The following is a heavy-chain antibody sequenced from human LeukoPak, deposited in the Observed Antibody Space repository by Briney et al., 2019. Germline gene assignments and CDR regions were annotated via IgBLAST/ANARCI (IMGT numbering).Heavy chain of an antibody. Sequence: PGGSLRLSCAASGFTFSNAWMSWVRQAPGKGLEWVGRIKSKTDGGTTDYAAPVKGRFTISRDDSKNTLYLQMNSLKTEDTAVYYCTTDYRADSDETLDAFDIWGQGTMVTVSS. CDR2: IKSKTDGGTT. V-gene: IGHV3-15*01. CDR1: GFTFSNAW. J-gene: IGHJ3*02. CDR3: TTDYRADSDETLDAFDI. D-gene: IGHD3-22*01.